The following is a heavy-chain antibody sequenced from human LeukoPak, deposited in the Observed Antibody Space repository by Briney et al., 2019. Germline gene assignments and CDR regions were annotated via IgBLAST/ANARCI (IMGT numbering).Heavy chain of an antibody. CDR1: GNTFTDLS. J-gene: IGHJ4*02. CDR3: ATDFYRGRQFDY. CDR2: FDPEDVET. D-gene: IGHD2/OR15-2a*01. V-gene: IGHV1-24*01. Sequence: ASVKVSCKASGNTFTDLSMNWVRQAPGKGLEWMGGFDPEDVETIYAQKFQGRVTMTEDTSTATAYMELSSLRPDDTAVYYCATDFYRGRQFDYWGQGTLVTVSS.